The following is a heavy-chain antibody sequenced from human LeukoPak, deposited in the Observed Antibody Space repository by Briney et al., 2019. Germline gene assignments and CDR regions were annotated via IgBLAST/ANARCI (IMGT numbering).Heavy chain of an antibody. CDR2: IYAGGRT. J-gene: IGHJ4*02. V-gene: IGHV3-53*04. CDR3: ARLKYQQIFDY. CDR1: GLPVSPNF. D-gene: IGHD2-2*01. Sequence: GGSWRLPGQAPGLPVSPNFISWVRQAPGKGLKGVSVIYAGGRTYYADSVKGRFTISRHNSENTVYLQMNSLRAEDTAVYYCARLKYQQIFDYWGQGTMVTVSS.